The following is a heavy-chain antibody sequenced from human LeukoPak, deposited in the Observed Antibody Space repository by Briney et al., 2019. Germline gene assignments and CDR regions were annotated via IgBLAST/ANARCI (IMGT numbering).Heavy chain of an antibody. CDR3: ARLRVGTFLQYQELGDY. Sequence: PSETLSLTCTVSGGSISSSSYYWSWIRQPPGKGLEWIGEINHSGSTNYNPSLKSRVTISVDTSKNQFSLNLSSVTAADTAVYYCARLRVGTFLQYQELGDYWGQGTLVTVSS. CDR2: INHSGST. V-gene: IGHV4-39*07. CDR1: GGSISSSSYY. D-gene: IGHD2-2*01. J-gene: IGHJ4*02.